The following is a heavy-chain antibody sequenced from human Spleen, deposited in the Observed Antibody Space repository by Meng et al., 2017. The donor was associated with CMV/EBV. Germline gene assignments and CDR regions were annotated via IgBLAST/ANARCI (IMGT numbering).Heavy chain of an antibody. Sequence: ASVKVSCKASGYTFTGYYMHWVRQAPGQGLEWMGWINPNSGGTNYAQKFQGRVTMTRDTSISTAYMELSRLRSDDTAVYYCARARATTVVVLFGYWGQGTLVTVSS. CDR3: ARARATTVVVLFGY. J-gene: IGHJ4*02. CDR2: INPNSGGT. D-gene: IGHD4-23*01. CDR1: GYTFTGYY. V-gene: IGHV1-2*02.